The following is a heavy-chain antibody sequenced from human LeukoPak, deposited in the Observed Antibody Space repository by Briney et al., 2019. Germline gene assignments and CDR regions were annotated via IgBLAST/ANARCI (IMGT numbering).Heavy chain of an antibody. CDR2: INHSRST. D-gene: IGHD3-10*01. J-gene: IGHJ4*01. V-gene: IGHV4-34*01. CDR3: ARMSGYYGSGSYYKGTYYFDY. Sequence: SETLSLTCAVYGESFSGYYWSWICQPPGKGLEWIGEINHSRSTNYNPSIKRRATISVDTSKNQFSLKLSSVTSADTAVYYCARMSGYYGSGSYYKGTYYFDYWGQEPWSPSPQ. CDR1: GESFSGYY.